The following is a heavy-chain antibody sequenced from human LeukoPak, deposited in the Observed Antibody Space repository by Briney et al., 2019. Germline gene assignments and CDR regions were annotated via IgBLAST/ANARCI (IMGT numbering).Heavy chain of an antibody. CDR2: INWNGGST. Sequence: GGSLRLSCAASGFTFDDYGMSWVRQAPGKGLEWVSGINWNGGSTGYADSVKGRFTISSDNAKNSLYLQMNSLRAEDTALYYCARARSTYYYYMDVWGKGTTVTVSS. V-gene: IGHV3-20*04. J-gene: IGHJ6*03. CDR3: ARARSTYYYYMDV. CDR1: GFTFDDYG.